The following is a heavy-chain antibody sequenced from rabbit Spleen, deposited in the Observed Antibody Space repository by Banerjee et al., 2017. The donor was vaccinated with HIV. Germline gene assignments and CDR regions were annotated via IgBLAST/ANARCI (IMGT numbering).Heavy chain of an antibody. CDR2: INASTGKP. Sequence: QSLEESGGDLVQPGGSLTLTCKASGFSFSDRDVMCWVRQAPGKGLEWIACINASTGKPVYATWASGRFTISRTSSTTVTLQMTSLTVADTATYFCARDSGSSFSSYGMDLWGPGTLVTVS. CDR1: GFSFSDRDV. V-gene: IGHV1S40*01. J-gene: IGHJ6*01. CDR3: ARDSGSSFSSYGMDL. D-gene: IGHD8-1*01.